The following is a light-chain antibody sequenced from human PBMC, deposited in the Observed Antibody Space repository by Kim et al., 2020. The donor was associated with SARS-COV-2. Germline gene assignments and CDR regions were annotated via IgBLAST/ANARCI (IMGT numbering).Light chain of an antibody. Sequence: EIVLTQSPATLSLSPGERATLSCRASERISTCLAWYQQRPGQPPSLLIYDASSRATGIPARFSGSGYGTDFNLTIISVVPDDCALHYCQQRYGWLPLFGGGTKLEI. CDR2: DAS. CDR1: ERISTC. V-gene: IGKV3-11*01. CDR3: QQRYGWLPL. J-gene: IGKJ4*01.